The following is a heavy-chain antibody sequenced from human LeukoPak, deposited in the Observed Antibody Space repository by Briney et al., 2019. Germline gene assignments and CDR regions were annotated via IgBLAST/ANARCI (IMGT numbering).Heavy chain of an antibody. CDR3: ARDMHSSSWYIGY. D-gene: IGHD6-13*01. CDR2: ISSSSSYI. V-gene: IGHV3-21*01. Sequence: GGSLRLSCAASGFTFGSYSMNWVRQAPGKGLEWVSSISSSSSYIYYADSVKGRFTISRDNAKNSLYLQMNSLRAEDTAVYYCARDMHSSSWYIGYWGQGTLVTVSS. J-gene: IGHJ4*02. CDR1: GFTFGSYS.